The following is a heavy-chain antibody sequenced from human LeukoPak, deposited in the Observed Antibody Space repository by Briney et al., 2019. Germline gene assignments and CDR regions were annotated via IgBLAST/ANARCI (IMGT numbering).Heavy chain of an antibody. CDR3: ARAPYSSSVHWFDP. CDR2: ICYSGST. D-gene: IGHD6-6*01. J-gene: IGHJ5*02. V-gene: IGHV4-39*07. CDR1: GGSIRSSGIC. Sequence: SETLSLTCTVSGGSIRSSGICWGWIRQPPGKELDWIGSICYSGSTYYSPSLKSRVSISVDTSTNQFSLKLSSVTAADTAVYYCARAPYSSSVHWFDPWGQGTLVTVSS.